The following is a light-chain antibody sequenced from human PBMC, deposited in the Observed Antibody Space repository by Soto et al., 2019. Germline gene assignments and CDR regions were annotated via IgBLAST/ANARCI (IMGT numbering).Light chain of an antibody. J-gene: IGLJ2*01. V-gene: IGLV2-14*01. CDR1: SNDVGAFNY. Sequence: QSALTQPASVSGSPGQSITISCTGSSNDVGAFNYVSWYRQPPGEAPKVLIRGVSYRPSGVSIRFSGSKSDNTASLSISGLQAEDEADYHCSSYTTSSTLTFGGGTKLTVL. CDR3: SSYTTSSTLT. CDR2: GVS.